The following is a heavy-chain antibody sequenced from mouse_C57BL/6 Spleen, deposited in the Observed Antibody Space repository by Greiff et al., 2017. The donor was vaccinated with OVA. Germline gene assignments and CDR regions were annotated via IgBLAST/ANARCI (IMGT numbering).Heavy chain of an antibody. J-gene: IGHJ3*01. CDR2: IDPANGNT. V-gene: IGHV14-3*01. Sequence: VQLQQSVAELVRPGASVKLSCTASGFNIKNTYMPWVKQRPDQGLEWIGRIDPANGNTKYAPKFQGKATITADTSSNTAYLQLSSLTSEDTAIYYCARSGDYGWFAYWGQGTLVTVSA. D-gene: IGHD2-4*01. CDR1: GFNIKNTY. CDR3: ARSGDYGWFAY.